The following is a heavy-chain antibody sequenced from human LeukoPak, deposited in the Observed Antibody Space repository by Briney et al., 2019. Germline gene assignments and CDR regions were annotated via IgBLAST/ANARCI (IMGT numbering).Heavy chain of an antibody. CDR3: ARSPTAAAGMFDY. D-gene: IGHD6-13*01. V-gene: IGHV3-48*03. J-gene: IGHJ4*02. Sequence: GGSLRLSCAASGFTFSSYEMNWVRQAPGKGLEWVSYISSSGSTIYYADSVKGRFTISRDNAKNSLYLQMNSLRAEDTAVYYCARSPTAAAGMFDYWGQGTLVTVSS. CDR2: ISSSGSTI. CDR1: GFTFSSYE.